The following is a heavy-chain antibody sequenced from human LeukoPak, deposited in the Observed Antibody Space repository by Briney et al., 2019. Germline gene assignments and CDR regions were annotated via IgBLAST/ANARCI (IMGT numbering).Heavy chain of an antibody. V-gene: IGHV3-53*01. CDR1: GFSVRTKY. CDR2: VYSGGRT. CDR3: ARGAIGDSAARFDF. D-gene: IGHD4-17*01. J-gene: IGHJ5*01. Sequence: GGSLRLSCAASGFSVRTKYMSWVRQTPGKALEWVSTVYSGGRTYYADSVRGRFTISMDNSRNTLFLDMRALRVDDTAIYYCARGAIGDSAARFDFWGQGTLVTVSS.